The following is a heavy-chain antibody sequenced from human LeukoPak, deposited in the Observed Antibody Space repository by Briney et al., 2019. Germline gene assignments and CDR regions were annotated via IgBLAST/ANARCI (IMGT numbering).Heavy chain of an antibody. CDR2: IIPIFGTA. D-gene: IGHD6-13*01. V-gene: IGHV1-69*01. CDR1: GGTFSSYA. J-gene: IGHJ4*02. CDR3: ARGYSSSLYYFDY. Sequence: VASVKVSCKASGGTFSSYAISWVRQAPGQGLEWMGGIIPIFGTANYAQKFQGRVTITADESTSTAYMELSSLRSEDTAVYYCARGYSSSLYYFDYWGQGTLVTVSS.